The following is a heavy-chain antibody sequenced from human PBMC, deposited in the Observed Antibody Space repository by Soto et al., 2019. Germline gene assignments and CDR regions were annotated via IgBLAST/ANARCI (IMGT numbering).Heavy chain of an antibody. V-gene: IGHV3-74*01. J-gene: IGHJ4*02. CDR3: TRGPRPTSTGTGAF. Sequence: GYLRLSLSACGFTFRMYWMHWVRQVPGKGPEWVSRINDDGISTNYADSVKGRFTISRDNAKKTLYLQMKALRVEDTGVYYCTRGPRPTSTGTGAFWGQGTLVTVPS. CDR1: GFTFRMYW. D-gene: IGHD1-1*01. CDR2: INDDGIST.